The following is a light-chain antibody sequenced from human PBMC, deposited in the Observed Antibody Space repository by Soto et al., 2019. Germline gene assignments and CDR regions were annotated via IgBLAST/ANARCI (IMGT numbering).Light chain of an antibody. J-gene: IGKJ1*01. CDR1: QGIGNA. CDR2: GAS. CDR3: LQDINYPWT. Sequence: AIPMTPSPTSLTACVGARITFSCRASQGIGNALGWYQQKPGKPPKVLIYGASNLQSGVPPRFSGSGSGTDFTLAISSLQPEDSATYYCLQDINYPWTFGQGTKVDIK. V-gene: IGKV1-6*01.